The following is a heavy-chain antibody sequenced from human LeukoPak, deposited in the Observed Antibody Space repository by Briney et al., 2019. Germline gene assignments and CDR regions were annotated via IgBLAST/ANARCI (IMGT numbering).Heavy chain of an antibody. Sequence: PSETLSLTCTVSGDSISFYHWSWIRQPPGKGLEWIGYIYYSGSTNYNPSLKSRVTISVDTSKNQFSLKLTSVTAADTAVYYCARTAPTYCDGDCFPGSWFDPWGQGTLVTVSS. V-gene: IGHV4-59*01. J-gene: IGHJ5*02. CDR2: IYYSGST. CDR3: ARTAPTYCDGDCFPGSWFDP. CDR1: GDSISFYH. D-gene: IGHD2-21*02.